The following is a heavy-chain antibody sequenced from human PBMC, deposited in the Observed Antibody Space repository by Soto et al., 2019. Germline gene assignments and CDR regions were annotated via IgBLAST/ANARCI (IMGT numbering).Heavy chain of an antibody. CDR3: ARWDSMVRGVTSDY. Sequence: PGQGLEWMGGIIPIFGTANYAQKFQGRVTITADESTSTAYMELSSLRSEDTAVYYCARWDSMVRGVTSDYWGQGTLVTVSS. D-gene: IGHD3-10*01. V-gene: IGHV1-69*01. CDR2: IIPIFGTA. J-gene: IGHJ4*02.